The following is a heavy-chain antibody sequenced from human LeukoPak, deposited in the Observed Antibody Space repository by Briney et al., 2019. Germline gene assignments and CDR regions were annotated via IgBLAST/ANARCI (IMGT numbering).Heavy chain of an antibody. CDR2: ITPFNGNT. CDR1: GYTFTYRY. D-gene: IGHD4-23*01. J-gene: IGHJ6*03. Sequence: SVKVSCKASGYTFTYRYLHWVRQAPGQALEWMGWITPFNGNTNYAQKFQGRVTITADESTSTAYMELSSLRSEDTAVYYCARSYYGGNPYYYYMDVWGKGTTVTISS. CDR3: ARSYYGGNPYYYYMDV. V-gene: IGHV1-45*02.